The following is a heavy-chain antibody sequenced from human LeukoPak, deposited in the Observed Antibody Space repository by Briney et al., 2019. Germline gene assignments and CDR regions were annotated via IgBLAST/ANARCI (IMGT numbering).Heavy chain of an antibody. D-gene: IGHD2-15*01. CDR1: GGSISSGGYS. CDR3: ASTIDSGGNYFDY. J-gene: IGHJ4*02. V-gene: IGHV4-30-2*01. Sequence: SETLSLTCAVSGGSISSGGYSWSWIRQLPGKGLEWIGYIYHSGSTYYNPSLKSRVTISIDKSKNQFSLNLSPVTAADTAVYYCASTIDSGGNYFDYWGQGTLVTVSS. CDR2: IYHSGST.